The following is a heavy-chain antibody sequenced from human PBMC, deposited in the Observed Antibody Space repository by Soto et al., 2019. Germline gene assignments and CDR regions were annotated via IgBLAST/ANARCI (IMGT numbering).Heavy chain of an antibody. CDR2: IIPIFGTA. Sequence: GASVKVSCKASGGTFSSYAISWVRQAPGQGLEWMGGIIPIFGTANYAQKFQGRVTITADESTSTAYMELSSLRSEDTAVYYCAREDYYDSSGYYSAYDIWGQGTMVTVSS. V-gene: IGHV1-69*13. CDR1: GGTFSSYA. D-gene: IGHD3-22*01. J-gene: IGHJ3*02. CDR3: AREDYYDSSGYYSAYDI.